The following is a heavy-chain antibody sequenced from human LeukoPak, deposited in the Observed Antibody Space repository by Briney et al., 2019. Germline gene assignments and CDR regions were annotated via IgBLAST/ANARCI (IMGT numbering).Heavy chain of an antibody. CDR2: FHAGGGP. Sequence: GGSLRLSCVGSGFNVTTNNMYWVRQAPGKGLECVSAFHAGGGPDYTDSVRDRFTISRDNSKNTLYLQMNSLRAEDTAVYFCGRRFCNSCPLDFWGQGTLVTVSS. CDR3: GRRFCNSCPLDF. J-gene: IGHJ4*02. D-gene: IGHD2-21*01. CDR1: GFNVTTNN. V-gene: IGHV3-66*04.